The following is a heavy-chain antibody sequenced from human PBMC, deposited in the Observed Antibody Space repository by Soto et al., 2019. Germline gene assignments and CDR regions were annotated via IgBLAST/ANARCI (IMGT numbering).Heavy chain of an antibody. D-gene: IGHD2-21*01. CDR1: GFTFSTYS. Sequence: EVQLVESGGGLAQPGGSLRLSCAASGFTFSTYSMNWVRQAPGKGLEWVSYISYTSSTIYYADSVKGRFTISRDNAKNALCLQMNSLRDEDTAVYYCARDNGLAGSFDPWGQGTLVIVSS. V-gene: IGHV3-48*02. J-gene: IGHJ5*02. CDR2: ISYTSSTI. CDR3: ARDNGLAGSFDP.